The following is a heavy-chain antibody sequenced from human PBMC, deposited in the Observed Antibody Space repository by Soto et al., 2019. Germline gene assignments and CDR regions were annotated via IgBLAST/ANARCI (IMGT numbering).Heavy chain of an antibody. J-gene: IGHJ4*02. Sequence: PSETLSLTCTVSGDSIRSGSYYWGWIRQPPGKGLEWIGSIYYSGTTYYNPSLPSLKSRVTMSVDASKSQFSLKVNSVTAADTAMYYCARHLSPILTFDYWGRGALVTVSS. CDR2: IYYSGTT. CDR1: GDSIRSGSYY. CDR3: ARHLSPILTFDY. V-gene: IGHV4-39*01. D-gene: IGHD2-2*02.